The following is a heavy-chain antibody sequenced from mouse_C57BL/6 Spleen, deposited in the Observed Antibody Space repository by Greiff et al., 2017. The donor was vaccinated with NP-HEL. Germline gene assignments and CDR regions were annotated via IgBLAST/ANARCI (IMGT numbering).Heavy chain of an antibody. D-gene: IGHD1-1*02. CDR3: ARGRGSPFDY. J-gene: IGHJ2*01. CDR2: IYPSDSET. CDR1: GYTFTSYW. V-gene: IGHV1-61*01. Sequence: QVQLQQPGAELVRPGSSVKLSCKASGYTFTSYWMDWVKQRPGQGLEWIGNIYPSDSETHYNQKFKDKATLTVDKSSSTAYMQLSSLTSEDSAVYYCARGRGSPFDYWGQGTTLTVSS.